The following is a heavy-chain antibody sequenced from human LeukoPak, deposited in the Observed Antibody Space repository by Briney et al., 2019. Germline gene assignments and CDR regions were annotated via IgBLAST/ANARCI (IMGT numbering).Heavy chain of an antibody. D-gene: IGHD6-19*01. CDR3: ARGGWYRDY. V-gene: IGHV4-59*01. CDR1: GGSMSSYY. J-gene: IGHJ4*02. Sequence: SETLSLTCTVSGGSMSSYYWSWIRQPPGKGLEWIGYIYYSGSTNYNPSLKSRLTISVDTSKNQFSLKLRSVTAADTAVYCCARGGWYRDYWGQGTLVTVSS. CDR2: IYYSGST.